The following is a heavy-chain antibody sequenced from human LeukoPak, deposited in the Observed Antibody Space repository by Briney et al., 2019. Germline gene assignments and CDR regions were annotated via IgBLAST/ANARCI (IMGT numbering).Heavy chain of an antibody. V-gene: IGHV3-30*04. J-gene: IGHJ3*02. Sequence: GGSLRLSCAASGFTFSSYAMHWVRQAPGKGLEWVAVISYDGSNKYYADSVKGRFTISRDNSKNTLYLQMNSLRAEDTAVYYCARGRGYSYGYRAFDIWGQGTMVTVSS. CDR3: ARGRGYSYGYRAFDI. CDR1: GFTFSSYA. D-gene: IGHD5-18*01. CDR2: ISYDGSNK.